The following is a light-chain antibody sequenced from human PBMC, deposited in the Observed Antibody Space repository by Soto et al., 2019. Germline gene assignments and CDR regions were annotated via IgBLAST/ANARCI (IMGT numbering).Light chain of an antibody. CDR3: QQYKNWLALT. Sequence: EIVMTQSPASLSVCPGERATLSCMASLRVSSNLAWYQQRLCQAPRPLLYGASTRATGIPARFSGSGSGTEFTLTISSLQSEDCAVYYCQQYKNWLALTFGRGTTVESK. CDR1: LRVSSN. CDR2: GAS. V-gene: IGKV3-15*01. J-gene: IGKJ4*01.